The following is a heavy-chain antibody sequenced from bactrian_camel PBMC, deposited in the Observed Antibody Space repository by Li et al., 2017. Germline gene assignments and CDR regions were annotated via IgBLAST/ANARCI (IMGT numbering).Heavy chain of an antibody. J-gene: IGHJ4*01. V-gene: IGHV3-3*01. Sequence: YAASVKGRFTVSHDNAYNTVYLQMNSLKPEDTAVYYCAADRVGWVRKRREACRPGEYHYWGQGTQVTVS. D-gene: IGHD5*01. CDR3: AADRVGWVRKRREACRPGEYHY.